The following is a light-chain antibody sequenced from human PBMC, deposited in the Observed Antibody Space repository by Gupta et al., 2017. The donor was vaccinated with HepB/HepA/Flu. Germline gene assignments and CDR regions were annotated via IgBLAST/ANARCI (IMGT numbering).Light chain of an antibody. J-gene: IGLJ2*01. Sequence: QSALTQPASVSGSPGPSITISCTGTSSDVGSYNLVSWYQQYPGKAPKLMIYEVSKRPSGVSNRFSGSKSGNTASLTISGLQAEDEADYYCCSYAGSSVVVFGGGTKLTVL. CDR1: SSDVGSYNL. CDR3: CSYAGSSVVV. CDR2: EVS. V-gene: IGLV2-23*02.